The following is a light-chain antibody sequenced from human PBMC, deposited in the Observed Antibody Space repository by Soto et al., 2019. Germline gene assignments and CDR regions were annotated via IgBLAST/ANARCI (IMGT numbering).Light chain of an antibody. Sequence: DIQMTQSPSALSASVGDRVTMTCRASQNIDNWLAWYQQRPGKAPRLLIYSASDLKSGVPSRFSGSGSGTDFTLTISSLQPEDFATYYCQQFNNYPLTFGGGTKVDIK. CDR3: QQFNNYPLT. V-gene: IGKV1-5*03. CDR2: SAS. J-gene: IGKJ4*01. CDR1: QNIDNW.